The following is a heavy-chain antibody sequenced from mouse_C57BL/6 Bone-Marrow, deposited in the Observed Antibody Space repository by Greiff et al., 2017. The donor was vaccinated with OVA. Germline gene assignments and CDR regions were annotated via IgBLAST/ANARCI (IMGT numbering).Heavy chain of an antibody. J-gene: IGHJ4*01. V-gene: IGHV14-4*01. Sequence: VQLQQSGAELVRPGASVKLSCTASDFNIKDDYMHWVKQRPEQGLEWIGWIDPENGDTEYASKFQGKATITADTSSNTAYLQLSSLTSEDTAVYYCTTNYSNYDAIDYWGQGTTVTVSS. CDR2: IDPENGDT. CDR3: TTNYSNYDAIDY. CDR1: DFNIKDDY. D-gene: IGHD2-5*01.